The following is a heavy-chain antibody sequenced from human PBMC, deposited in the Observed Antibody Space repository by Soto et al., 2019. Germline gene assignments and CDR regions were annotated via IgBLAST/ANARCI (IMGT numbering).Heavy chain of an antibody. Sequence: EVQVLESGGGLVQPGGSLRLSCAASGFTFSSYAMNWVCQAPGKGLEWVSVISGSGGSTYYADSVKGRFTISRDNSKNTLYLQVNSLRAEDTAVYYCARRSSGWYFDYWGLGTPVTVSS. CDR1: GFTFSSYA. CDR3: ARRSSGWYFDY. J-gene: IGHJ4*02. D-gene: IGHD6-19*01. CDR2: ISGSGGST. V-gene: IGHV3-23*01.